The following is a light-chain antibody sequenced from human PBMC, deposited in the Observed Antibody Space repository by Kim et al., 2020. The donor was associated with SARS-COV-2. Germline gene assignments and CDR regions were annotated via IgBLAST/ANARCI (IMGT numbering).Light chain of an antibody. CDR2: DDI. J-gene: IGLJ2*01. V-gene: IGLV1-51*01. CDR3: GTWDSSLSGGV. CDR1: TSNIGTNS. Sequence: GQKVSISCSGSTSNIGTNSVNWFQQLPGTAPKLLIYDDIERPSGISDRFSASKSGASATLDITGLQTGDEADYYCGTWDSSLSGGVFGGGTKLTVL.